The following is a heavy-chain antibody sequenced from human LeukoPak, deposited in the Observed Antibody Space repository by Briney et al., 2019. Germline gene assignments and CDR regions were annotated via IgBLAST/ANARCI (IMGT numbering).Heavy chain of an antibody. CDR2: IYYSGST. V-gene: IGHV4-39*01. Sequence: SETLSLTCTVSGGSVSNNKYYWVWIRQPPGKGLEWIGSIYYSGSTYYNPSLKSRVTVSVATSKNQFSLKLSSVTAADTAVYYCARQHFADYSLYYVDFWGKGTTVTVSS. CDR3: ARQHFADYSLYYVDF. CDR1: GGSVSNNKYY. J-gene: IGHJ6*03.